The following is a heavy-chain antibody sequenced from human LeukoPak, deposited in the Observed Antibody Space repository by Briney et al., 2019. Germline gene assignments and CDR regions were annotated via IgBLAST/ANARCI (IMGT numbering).Heavy chain of an antibody. D-gene: IGHD2-2*01. CDR1: GGTFNSYA. CDR3: ASVVPAAPPHPLITASYYFDY. J-gene: IGHJ4*02. CDR2: IIPIFGTA. Sequence: ASVKVSCKASGGTFNSYAISWVRQAPGQGLEWMGGIIPIFGTANYAQKFQGRVTITTDESTSTAYMELSSLRSEDTAVYYCASVVPAAPPHPLITASYYFDYWGQGTLVTVSS. V-gene: IGHV1-69*05.